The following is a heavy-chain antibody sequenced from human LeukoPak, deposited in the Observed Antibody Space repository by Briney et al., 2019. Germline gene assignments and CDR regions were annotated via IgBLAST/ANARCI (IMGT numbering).Heavy chain of an antibody. V-gene: IGHV5-51*04. J-gene: IGHJ3*02. Sequence: GESLKISCKGSGYSFTLYWIGWVRQMPGKGLEWMGIIYPDDSDTTYSPSFQGQVTISADKPISTAYLQWSSLKASDTAMYYCARGLLTGDLGTFDIWGQGTMVTVSS. CDR1: GYSFTLYW. CDR3: ARGLLTGDLGTFDI. D-gene: IGHD7-27*01. CDR2: IYPDDSDT.